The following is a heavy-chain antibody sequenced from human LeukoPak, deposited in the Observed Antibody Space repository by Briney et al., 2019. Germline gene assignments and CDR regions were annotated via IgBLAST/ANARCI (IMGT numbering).Heavy chain of an antibody. J-gene: IGHJ4*02. CDR1: GFTFSTSG. V-gene: IGHV3-30*02. D-gene: IGHD6-19*01. Sequence: GGSLRLSCAASGFTFSTSGTHWVRQAPGKGLEWVAFIPSDGSIKYYADSVKGRFTSSRDNSKNTMYLQMNSLRTEDTAVYSCAKVGSGWYGVGYWGQGTLVTVSS. CDR3: AKVGSGWYGVGY. CDR2: IPSDGSIK.